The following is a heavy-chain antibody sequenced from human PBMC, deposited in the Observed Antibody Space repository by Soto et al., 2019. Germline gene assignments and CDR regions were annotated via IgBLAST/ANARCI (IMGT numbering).Heavy chain of an antibody. D-gene: IGHD2-2*01. CDR2: ISYHGRDE. V-gene: IGHV3-30*04. J-gene: IGHJ5*02. Sequence: QVQLVESGGGVVQFGRSLRLSCAASGFTFTSYAMHWVRQAPGKGLEWVAAISYHGRDEYYADSVKGRFSISRDNSTNTLNLQMNSLRAGDTAVYYCARGRFSTTWYAGFDPWGQGTLVTVSS. CDR1: GFTFTSYA. CDR3: ARGRFSTTWYAGFDP.